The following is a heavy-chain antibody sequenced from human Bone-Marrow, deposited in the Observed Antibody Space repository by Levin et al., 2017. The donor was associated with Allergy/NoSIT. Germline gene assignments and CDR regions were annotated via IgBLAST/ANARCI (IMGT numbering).Heavy chain of an antibody. V-gene: IGHV3-23*01. CDR2: ISGSDGST. CDR3: AKAHYGDYVYYYYYMDG. CDR1: GFTFSSYA. J-gene: IGHJ6*03. D-gene: IGHD4-17*01. Sequence: GESLKISCAASGFTFSSYAMSWVRQAPGKGLEWVSGISGSDGSTYYADSVKGRFTISRDNSKNTLYLQMNSLRAEDTAVYYCAKAHYGDYVYYYYYMDGWGKGTTVTVSS.